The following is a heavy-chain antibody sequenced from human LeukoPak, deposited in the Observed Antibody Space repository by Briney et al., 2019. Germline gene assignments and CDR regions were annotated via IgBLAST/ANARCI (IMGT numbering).Heavy chain of an antibody. CDR1: GFTFSSYS. J-gene: IGHJ4*02. D-gene: IGHD2-2*02. Sequence: PGGSLRLSCAASGFTFSSYSMNWVRQTPEKGLEWVSYISSSSSYIYYADSVKGRFTISRDNAKNSLYLQMNSLRAEDTAVYYCARDQRLYRAPVGYWGQGTLVTVSS. CDR2: ISSSSSYI. CDR3: ARDQRLYRAPVGY. V-gene: IGHV3-21*05.